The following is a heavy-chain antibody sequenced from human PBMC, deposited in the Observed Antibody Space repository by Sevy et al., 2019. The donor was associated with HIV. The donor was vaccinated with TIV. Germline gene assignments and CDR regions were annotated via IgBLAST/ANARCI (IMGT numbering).Heavy chain of an antibody. Sequence: GGCLRLSCAASGFTIRTYNMNWVRQAPGKGLEWVSSISSSSTYIYYADSVKGRFTISRHNAKNSLYLQMSSLRAEDTAVYYCARDLVIPATTDYFYYGMDVWGQGTKVTVSS. V-gene: IGHV3-21*01. CDR3: ARDLVIPATTDYFYYGMDV. J-gene: IGHJ6*02. CDR1: GFTIRTYN. CDR2: ISSSSTYI. D-gene: IGHD2-15*01.